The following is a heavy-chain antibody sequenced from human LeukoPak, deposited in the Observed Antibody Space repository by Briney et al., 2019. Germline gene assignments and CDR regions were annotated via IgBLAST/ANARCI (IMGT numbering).Heavy chain of an antibody. CDR1: GFTFSSYS. J-gene: IGHJ5*02. D-gene: IGHD6-19*01. Sequence: GGSLRLSCAASGFTFSSYSMNWVRQAPGKGLEWVSSISSSSSYIYYADSVKGRFTISRDNAKNSLYLQMNSLRAEDTALYYCAKGSGWSPLNWFDPWGQGTLVTVSS. CDR3: AKGSGWSPLNWFDP. V-gene: IGHV3-21*04. CDR2: ISSSSSYI.